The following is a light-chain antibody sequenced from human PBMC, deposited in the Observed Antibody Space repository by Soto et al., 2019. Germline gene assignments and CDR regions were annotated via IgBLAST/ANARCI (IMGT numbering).Light chain of an antibody. CDR1: SSYVGTYNS. Sequence: QSALTQPASVSGSPVQSITISCTGTSSYVGTYNSVSWYQQYPGKAPKLMIHDVSNRPSGVSNRFSGSKSGNTASLTISGLQAEDEADYYCSSYTSSSSYVFGSGTKVTVL. V-gene: IGLV2-14*01. J-gene: IGLJ1*01. CDR2: DVS. CDR3: SSYTSSSSYV.